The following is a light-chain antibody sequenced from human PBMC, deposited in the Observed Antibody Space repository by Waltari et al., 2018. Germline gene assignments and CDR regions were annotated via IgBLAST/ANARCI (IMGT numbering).Light chain of an antibody. CDR3: QKYGTLPAT. Sequence: EIVLTQSPGTLSLSPGERATLSCRASQSVSRTLAWYQQKPGQAPRILIYDASSRATGSPDRFSGSGSGTDFSLTISRLEPEEVAVYYCQKYGTLPATFGQGTKVEIK. V-gene: IGKV3-20*01. CDR2: DAS. CDR1: QSVSRT. J-gene: IGKJ1*01.